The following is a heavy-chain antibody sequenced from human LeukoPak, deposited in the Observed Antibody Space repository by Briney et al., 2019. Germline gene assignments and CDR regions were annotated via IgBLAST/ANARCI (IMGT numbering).Heavy chain of an antibody. V-gene: IGHV3-30-3*01. CDR1: GFTFKTHA. CDR3: ARGEVNSWYLDY. Sequence: QTGGSLRLSCAASGFTFKTHAMSWVRQAPGKGLEWVAVISYDGGNKYYADSVKGRFTNSRDNSNNTLYLQMNSLRAEDTAVYYCARGEVNSWYLDYWGQGTLVTVSS. CDR2: ISYDGGNK. D-gene: IGHD6-13*01. J-gene: IGHJ4*02.